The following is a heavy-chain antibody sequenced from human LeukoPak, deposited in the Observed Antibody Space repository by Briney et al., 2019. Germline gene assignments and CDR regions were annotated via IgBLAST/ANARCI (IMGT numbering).Heavy chain of an antibody. Sequence: GGSLRLSCAASGFTFSSYEMNWVRQAPGKGLEWVSYISSSGSTIYYADSVKGRFTISRDNAKSSLYLQMNSLRAEDTALYYCARHRTASDYWGQGTLVTVSS. CDR1: GFTFSSYE. J-gene: IGHJ4*02. V-gene: IGHV3-48*03. CDR3: ARHRTASDY. D-gene: IGHD3-16*02. CDR2: ISSSGSTI.